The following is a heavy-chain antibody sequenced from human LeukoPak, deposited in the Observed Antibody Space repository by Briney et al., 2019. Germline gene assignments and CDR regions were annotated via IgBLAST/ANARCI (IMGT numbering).Heavy chain of an antibody. J-gene: IGHJ4*02. CDR3: ARGRWDVYNFDY. CDR1: GGSISSGNYY. CDR2: IYYTGST. D-gene: IGHD5-24*01. V-gene: IGHV4-39*01. Sequence: SSETLSLTCTVSGGSISSGNYYWGWIRQPPGKGLEWIATIYYTGSTYYSPSLKSRVTISADTSKNRFSLNLSSVTAADTAVYYCARGRWDVYNFDYWGQGTLVTVSS.